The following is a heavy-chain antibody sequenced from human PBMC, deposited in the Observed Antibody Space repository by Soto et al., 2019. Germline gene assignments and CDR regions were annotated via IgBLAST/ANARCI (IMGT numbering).Heavy chain of an antibody. CDR2: IYYSGST. J-gene: IGHJ6*02. D-gene: IGHD5-18*01. V-gene: IGHV4-39*01. CDR1: GGSISSSSYY. CDR3: ARHIAEEAGYSYGYDYYYGMDV. Sequence: ASETLSLTCTVSGGSISSSSYYWGWIRQPPGKGLEWIGSIYYSGSTYYNPSLKSRVTISVDTSKNQFSLKLSSVTAADTAVYYCARHIAEEAGYSYGYDYYYGMDVWGQGTTVTVSS.